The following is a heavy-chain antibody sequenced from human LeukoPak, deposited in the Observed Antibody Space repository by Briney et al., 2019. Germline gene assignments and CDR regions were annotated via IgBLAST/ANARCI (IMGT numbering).Heavy chain of an antibody. CDR1: GFTFSNYW. CDR2: IKEDGSEK. Sequence: PGESLRLSCAASGFTFSNYWMSWVRQAPGKGLEWVANIKEDGSEKAYVNSVKGRFTISRDNTENSLYLQMSSLRAEDTAVYYCARHPHFVYWGQGTLVTVSS. V-gene: IGHV3-7*01. CDR3: ARHPHFVY. J-gene: IGHJ4*02.